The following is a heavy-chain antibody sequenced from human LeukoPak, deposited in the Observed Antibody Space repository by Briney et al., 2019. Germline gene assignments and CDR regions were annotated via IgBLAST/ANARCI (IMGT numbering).Heavy chain of an antibody. CDR3: ARGGYHDSSGYYPLDY. J-gene: IGHJ4*02. V-gene: IGHV3-74*01. D-gene: IGHD3-22*01. Sequence: GGSLRPSCAASGFTFNTYWIHWVRQAPGKGLVWVSRISSDGSSISYADSVKGRFTISRDNAKNTLYLQMNSLRAEDTAVYYCARGGYHDSSGYYPLDYWGQGTLVTVSS. CDR2: ISSDGSSI. CDR1: GFTFNTYW.